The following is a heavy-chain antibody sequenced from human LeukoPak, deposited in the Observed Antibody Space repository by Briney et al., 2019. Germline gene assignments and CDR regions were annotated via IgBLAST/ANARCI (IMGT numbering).Heavy chain of an antibody. D-gene: IGHD1-26*01. V-gene: IGHV3-48*03. J-gene: IGHJ4*02. CDR3: ARDFESYSYFDY. Sequence: PGGSLRLSCAASGFTFSSYEMNWVRQAPGKGLEWVSYISSSGSTIYYADSVEGRFTISRDNAKNSLYLQMNSLRAEDTAVYYCARDFESYSYFDYWGQGTLVTVSS. CDR2: ISSSGSTI. CDR1: GFTFSSYE.